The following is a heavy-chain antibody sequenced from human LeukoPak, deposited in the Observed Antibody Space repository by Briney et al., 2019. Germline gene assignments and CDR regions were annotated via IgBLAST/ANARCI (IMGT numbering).Heavy chain of an antibody. D-gene: IGHD5-18*01. Sequence: PGGSLRLSCAASGSTFSSYGMHRVRQAPGKGLEWVAVISYDGSNKYYADSVKGRFTISRDNSKNTLYLQMNSLRAEDTAVYYCAKGYSYEHYYGMDVWGQGTTVTVSS. J-gene: IGHJ6*02. CDR1: GSTFSSYG. CDR3: AKGYSYEHYYGMDV. CDR2: ISYDGSNK. V-gene: IGHV3-30*18.